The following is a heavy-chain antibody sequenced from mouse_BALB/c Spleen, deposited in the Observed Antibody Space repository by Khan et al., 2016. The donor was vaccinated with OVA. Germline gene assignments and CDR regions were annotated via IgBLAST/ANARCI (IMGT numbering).Heavy chain of an antibody. CDR2: INTYTGEP. J-gene: IGHJ4*01. V-gene: IGHV9-3-1*01. D-gene: IGHD2-14*01. CDR1: GFTFTNYG. Sequence: QIQLVQSGPELKKPGETVQISCKASGFTFTNYGMNWVKQAPGKGLKWMGWINTYTGEPSFADDFKGRFAFSLETSASTAYLQINSLKNEDTATYFCARGGYNGTMDCGGQGTSGTVSA. CDR3: ARGGYNGTMDC.